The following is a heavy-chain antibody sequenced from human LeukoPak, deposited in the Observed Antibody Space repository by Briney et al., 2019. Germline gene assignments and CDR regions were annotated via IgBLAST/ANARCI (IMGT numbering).Heavy chain of an antibody. V-gene: IGHV5-51*01. D-gene: IGHD2-2*01. Sequence: KHGESLKISCKGSGYSFTSYWIGWVRQIPGKGLEWMGIIYPGDSDTRYSPSFQGQVTISADKSISTAYLQWSSLKASDTAMYYCARPRIVVVPAAPPDAFDIWGQGTMVTVSS. CDR2: IYPGDSDT. J-gene: IGHJ3*02. CDR3: ARPRIVVVPAAPPDAFDI. CDR1: GYSFTSYW.